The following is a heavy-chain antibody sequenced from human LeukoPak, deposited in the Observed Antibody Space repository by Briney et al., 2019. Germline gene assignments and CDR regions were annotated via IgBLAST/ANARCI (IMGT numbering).Heavy chain of an antibody. CDR3: ARDYGTIFGVVI. Sequence: PGGSLRLSCAASGFTFSSYSMNWVRQAPGKGLEWVSSISSSSSYIYYAASVKGRFTISRDNAKNSLYLQMNSLRAEDTAVYYCARDYGTIFGVVIWGQGTLVTVSS. CDR2: ISSSSSYI. CDR1: GFTFSSYS. D-gene: IGHD3-3*01. J-gene: IGHJ4*02. V-gene: IGHV3-21*01.